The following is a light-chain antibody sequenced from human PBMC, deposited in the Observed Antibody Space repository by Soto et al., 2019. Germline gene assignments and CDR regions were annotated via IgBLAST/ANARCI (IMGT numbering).Light chain of an antibody. CDR2: LGS. CDR3: MQAIQAPRT. CDR1: QSLLHRIGNIY. J-gene: IGKJ1*01. V-gene: IGKV2-28*01. Sequence: DIVMTQSPLSLPVTPGEPASISCRSSQSLLHRIGNIYLDWYLQKPGQSPQLLIYLGSIRASGVHDGFSGSGSGTDFTLKITRVEGEDVGVYYCMQAIQAPRTFGLGTKVEIK.